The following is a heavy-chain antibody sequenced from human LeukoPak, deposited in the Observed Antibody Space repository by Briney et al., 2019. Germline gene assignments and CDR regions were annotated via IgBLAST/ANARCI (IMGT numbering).Heavy chain of an antibody. CDR2: ISAYNGNT. V-gene: IGHV1-18*01. CDR1: GYTFTSYG. D-gene: IGHD3-22*01. CDR3: TRGHYSDNSDY. J-gene: IGHJ4*02. Sequence: ASVKVSCKASGYTFTSYGISWVRQAPGQGLEWMGWISAYNGNTYYAQKLQGRVSMTTVTSTSTAYMELRSLTSDDTAVYYCTRGHYSDNSDYWGQGTLVIISS.